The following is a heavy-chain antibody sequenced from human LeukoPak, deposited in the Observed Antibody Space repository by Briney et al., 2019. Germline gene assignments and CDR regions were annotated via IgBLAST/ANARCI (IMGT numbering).Heavy chain of an antibody. CDR2: IKTDGSIT. Sequence: GGSLRLSCAASEFTFSSFWMHWVRQAPGKGLVWVSRIKTDGSITTYADSVKGRFTISRDNAKNTLYLQMNSLRAEDTAVYYCAKDPNPYCGGDCYPGHYWGQGTLVTVSS. CDR3: AKDPNPYCGGDCYPGHY. J-gene: IGHJ4*02. CDR1: EFTFSSFW. D-gene: IGHD2-21*02. V-gene: IGHV3-74*03.